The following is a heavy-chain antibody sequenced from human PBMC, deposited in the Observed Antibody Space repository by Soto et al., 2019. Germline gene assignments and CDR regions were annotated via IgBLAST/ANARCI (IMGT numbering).Heavy chain of an antibody. J-gene: IGHJ6*02. V-gene: IGHV1-69*01. CDR2: IIPIFGTA. D-gene: IGHD2-21*02. Sequence: QVQLVQSGAEVKKPGSSVKVSCKASGGTFSSYAISWVRQAPGQGLEWMGGIIPIFGTANYAQKFQGRVTITADESTSTAYMELSSMRSEDTAVYYCASLRREKPLAYCGGDCPEHYYYYGMDVWGQGTTVTVSS. CDR1: GGTFSSYA. CDR3: ASLRREKPLAYCGGDCPEHYYYYGMDV.